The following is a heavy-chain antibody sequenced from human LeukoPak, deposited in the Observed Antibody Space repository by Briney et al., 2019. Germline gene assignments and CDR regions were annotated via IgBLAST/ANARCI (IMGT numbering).Heavy chain of an antibody. CDR3: ATDQVVGSTRYSWFDP. CDR2: INHSGST. Sequence: SETLSLTCAVYGGSFSGYYWSWIRQPPGKGLEWIGEINHSGSTNYNPSLKSRVTISVDKSKNQFSLKLTSVTAADTAVYYCATDQVVGSTRYSWFDPWGQGTLVTVSS. CDR1: GGSFSGYY. D-gene: IGHD1-26*01. J-gene: IGHJ5*02. V-gene: IGHV4-34*01.